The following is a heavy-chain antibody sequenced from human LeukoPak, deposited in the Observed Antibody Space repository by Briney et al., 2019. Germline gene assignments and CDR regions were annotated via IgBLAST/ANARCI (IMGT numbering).Heavy chain of an antibody. Sequence: GGSLRLSCAASGFTFSGSAMHWVRQASGKGLEWVGRIRSKANSYATAYAASVKGRFTISRDDSKNTAYLQMNSLKTEDTAVYYCTSFDRDYVWGSYRPLWGQGTLVTVSS. D-gene: IGHD3-16*02. J-gene: IGHJ4*02. V-gene: IGHV3-73*01. CDR2: IRSKANSYAT. CDR3: TSFDRDYVWGSYRPL. CDR1: GFTFSGSA.